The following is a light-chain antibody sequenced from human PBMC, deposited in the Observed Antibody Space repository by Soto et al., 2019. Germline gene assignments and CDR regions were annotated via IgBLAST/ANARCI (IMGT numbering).Light chain of an antibody. CDR2: AAS. CDR1: QGISSH. V-gene: IGKV1-9*01. Sequence: IELTQSRTSLSASVGDRVTITCRASQGISSHLAWYQQKPGKAPKLMIYAASTLQTGVQSRFSGGGSGTDFTLTLRSLQPEDFATYYCKQVNSFPSTVGRGTRVDIK. J-gene: IGKJ3*01. CDR3: KQVNSFPST.